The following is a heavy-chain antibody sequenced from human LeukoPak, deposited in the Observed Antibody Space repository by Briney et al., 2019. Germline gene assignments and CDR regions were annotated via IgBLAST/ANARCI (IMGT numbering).Heavy chain of an antibody. CDR1: GGTFSSYA. V-gene: IGHV1-24*01. D-gene: IGHD6-13*01. J-gene: IGHJ6*02. Sequence: ASVKVSCKASGGTFSSYAISWVRQAPGQGLEWMGGFDPEDGETIYAQKFQGRVTMTEDTSTDTAYMELSSLRSEDTAVYYCATAAAGPTPNYYYGMDVWGQGTTVTVSS. CDR3: ATAAAGPTPNYYYGMDV. CDR2: FDPEDGET.